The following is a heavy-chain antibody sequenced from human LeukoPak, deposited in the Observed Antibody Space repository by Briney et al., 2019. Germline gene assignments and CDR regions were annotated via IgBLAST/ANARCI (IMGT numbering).Heavy chain of an antibody. CDR1: GGSISSYY. V-gene: IGHV4-59*12. Sequence: SETLSLTCTVSGGSISSYYWSWIRQPPGKGLEWIGYIYYSESTNYNPSLKSRVTMSADTSKNQFSLRLSSVTAADTAVYYCAREYRGYSTAWGFDYWGQGTLVTVSS. J-gene: IGHJ4*02. D-gene: IGHD6-19*01. CDR3: AREYRGYSTAWGFDY. CDR2: IYYSEST.